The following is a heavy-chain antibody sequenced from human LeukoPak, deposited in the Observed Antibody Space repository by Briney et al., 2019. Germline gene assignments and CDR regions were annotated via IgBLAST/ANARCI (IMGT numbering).Heavy chain of an antibody. CDR2: IYYSGST. Sequence: SETLSLTCTVSGGSISGSSYYWGWIRQPPGKGLEWIGSIYYSGSTYYNPSLKSRATISVDTSKNQFSLKLSSVTAADTAVYYCARAPKYSYGPNCAFDIWGQGTMVTVSS. V-gene: IGHV4-39*07. CDR3: ARAPKYSYGPNCAFDI. D-gene: IGHD5-18*01. J-gene: IGHJ3*02. CDR1: GGSISGSSYY.